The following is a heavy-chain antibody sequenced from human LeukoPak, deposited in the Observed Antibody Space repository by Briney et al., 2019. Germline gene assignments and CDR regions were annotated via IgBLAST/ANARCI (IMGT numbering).Heavy chain of an antibody. D-gene: IGHD4-23*01. CDR2: IYYTGST. CDR1: GDSISSSTYY. CDR3: ASHRSTTVEYFDY. J-gene: IGHJ4*02. V-gene: IGHV4-39*07. Sequence: SETLSLTCTVSGDSISSSTYYWGWIRQPPGQGLEWIGSIYYTGSTYYNPSLRSRVTISIDTSNNQFSLKLSSVTAADTAVYYCASHRSTTVEYFDYWGQGTLVTVSS.